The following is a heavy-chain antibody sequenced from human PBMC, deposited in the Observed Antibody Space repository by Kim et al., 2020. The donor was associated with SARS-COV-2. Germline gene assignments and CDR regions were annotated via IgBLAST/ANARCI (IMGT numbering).Heavy chain of an antibody. CDR2: IRGAGGNT. D-gene: IGHD3-16*01. Sequence: GGSLRLSCEGSGFTFSNYGMSWVRQAPGKGLEWVSAIRGAGGNTYYADSVKGRFTISRDNSKNTLYLQMNSLRADDTAVYYCASRGTYLDYWGQGTRVTVSS. V-gene: IGHV3-23*01. J-gene: IGHJ4*02. CDR1: GFTFSNYG. CDR3: ASRGTYLDY.